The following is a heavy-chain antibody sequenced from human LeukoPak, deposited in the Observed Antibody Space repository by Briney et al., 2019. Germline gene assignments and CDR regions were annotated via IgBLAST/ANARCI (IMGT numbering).Heavy chain of an antibody. CDR2: IDWDDDK. Sequence: GPTLVNPTQTLTLTCTFSGFSLSTSGMCVSWIRQPPGKALEWLARIDWDDDKYYSTSLKTRLTISKDTSKNQVVLTMTNMDPVDTATYYCARIRAYYYDSSGHDYWGQGTLVTVSS. V-gene: IGHV2-70*11. J-gene: IGHJ4*02. D-gene: IGHD3-22*01. CDR3: ARIRAYYYDSSGHDY. CDR1: GFSLSTSGMC.